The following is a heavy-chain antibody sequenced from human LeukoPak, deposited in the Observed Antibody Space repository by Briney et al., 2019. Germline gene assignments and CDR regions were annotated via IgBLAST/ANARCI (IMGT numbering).Heavy chain of an antibody. CDR1: GGSFSGYY. CDR2: INHSGST. J-gene: IGHJ4*02. D-gene: IGHD6-19*01. V-gene: IGHV4-34*01. CDR3: ARGQWLVDY. Sequence: SETLSLTCAVYGGSFSGYYWSWIRQPPGKGLEWIGEINHSGSTNYNPSLKSRVTISVDTSENQFSLKLSSVTAADTAVYYCARGQWLVDYWGQGTLVTVSS.